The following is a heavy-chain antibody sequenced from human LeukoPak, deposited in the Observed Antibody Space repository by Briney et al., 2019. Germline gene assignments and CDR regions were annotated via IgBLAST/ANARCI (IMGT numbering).Heavy chain of an antibody. Sequence: ASVKVSFKASGDTFTGYYIHWVRQAPGQGLEWMGIINPSSGSISYAQKFQGRVTMTRDTSTSTVYMELSSLRSEDTAVYYCARDGEMTTKLYYFDYWGQGTLVTVSS. CDR3: ARDGEMTTKLYYFDY. D-gene: IGHD5-24*01. CDR1: GDTFTGYY. CDR2: INPSSGSI. J-gene: IGHJ4*02. V-gene: IGHV1-46*01.